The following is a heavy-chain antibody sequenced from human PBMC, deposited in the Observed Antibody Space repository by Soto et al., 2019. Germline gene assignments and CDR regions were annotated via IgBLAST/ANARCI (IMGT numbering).Heavy chain of an antibody. J-gene: IGHJ5*01. V-gene: IGHV4-31*11. Sequence: SETLSLTCAVSGDSISTGYYRAWIRQPPGKGLEWIGYISRSGSTDYNPSLKSRASISVDTSKNQFSLMLGSVTAADTAVYHCAREEAARIERWFDPWGQGILVTVSS. D-gene: IGHD6-6*01. CDR3: AREEAARIERWFDP. CDR2: ISRSGST. CDR1: GDSISTGYY.